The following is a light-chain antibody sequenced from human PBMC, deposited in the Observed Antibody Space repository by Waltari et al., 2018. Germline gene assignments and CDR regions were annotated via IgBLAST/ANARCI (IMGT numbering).Light chain of an antibody. CDR1: SSDVGGYNY. Sequence: QSALTQPASVSGSPGQSITISCTGTSSDVGGYNYVSWYQQHPGKAPKLMIYDVSNRPSVVSSRSSGNKSGKTALLIISLLHAEDDADYCSTYTSSSSPVVFGTGTKLTVL. CDR2: DVS. J-gene: IGLJ1*01. CDR3: STYTSSSSPVV. V-gene: IGLV2-14*01.